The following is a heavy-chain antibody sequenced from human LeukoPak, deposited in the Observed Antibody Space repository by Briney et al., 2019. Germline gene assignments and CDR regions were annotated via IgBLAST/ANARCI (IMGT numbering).Heavy chain of an antibody. J-gene: IGHJ4*02. CDR2: IVVGSGNT. V-gene: IGHV1-58*01. CDR1: GFTFTSSA. Sequence: ASVKVSCKASGFTFTSSAVQWVRQARGQRLEWIGWIVVGSGNTTYAQKFQGRVTMSSDTSTSTVHMELSSLRSEDTAVYYCARGVGALDSWGQGTLVTVSS. D-gene: IGHD1-26*01. CDR3: ARGVGALDS.